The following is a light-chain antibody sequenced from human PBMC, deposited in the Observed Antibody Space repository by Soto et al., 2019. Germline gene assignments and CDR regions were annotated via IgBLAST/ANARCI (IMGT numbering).Light chain of an antibody. CDR3: QQYGTSPTT. V-gene: IGKV3-20*01. J-gene: IGKJ3*01. Sequence: IVLTQSPGTLSLSPGEGATLSCRASRSVSGSYLAWYQQRPGQAPRLVIYGASRRATGIPDRFSGSGSGTDFTLSISRLEPEDFAVYYCQQYGTSPTTFGPGTKVDIK. CDR1: RSVSGSY. CDR2: GAS.